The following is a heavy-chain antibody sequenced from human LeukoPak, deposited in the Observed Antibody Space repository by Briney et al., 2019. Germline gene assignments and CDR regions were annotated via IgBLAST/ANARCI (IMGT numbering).Heavy chain of an antibody. Sequence: PSETLSLTCTVAGGSIISYYWSWLRQPPGKGLEWIGYIYYSGSTNYNPSLKSRVTISVDTSKNQFSLKLSSVTAADTAVYYCARVYYDSSGYIVYWGQGTLVTVSS. V-gene: IGHV4-59*01. D-gene: IGHD3-22*01. J-gene: IGHJ4*02. CDR2: IYYSGST. CDR1: GGSIISYY. CDR3: ARVYYDSSGYIVY.